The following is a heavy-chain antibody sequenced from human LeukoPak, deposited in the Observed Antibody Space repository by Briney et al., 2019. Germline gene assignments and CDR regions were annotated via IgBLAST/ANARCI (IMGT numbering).Heavy chain of an antibody. Sequence: SETLSLTCTVSGGSISSYYWSWIRQPPGKGLEWIGYIFYIGSSNYNPSLKSRVTISLDTSKNQFSLKLTSVTAADTAVYYCARRGYSSGWNRFDYWGQGTLVTVSS. CDR3: ARRGYSSGWNRFDY. J-gene: IGHJ4*02. CDR2: IFYIGSS. D-gene: IGHD6-25*01. V-gene: IGHV4-59*01. CDR1: GGSISSYY.